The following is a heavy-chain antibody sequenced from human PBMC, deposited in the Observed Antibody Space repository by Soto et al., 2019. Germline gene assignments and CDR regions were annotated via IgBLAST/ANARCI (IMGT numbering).Heavy chain of an antibody. CDR3: AHRLSAAGLFDH. Sequence: QITLKESGPTLVTPRQTLTLTCTFSGFSLGTRGVGVGWVRQPPGKALEWLALIYGNDEQRLNPSLQSRLTIAKDTPKSPVVLTMTNMDPVDTATYFCAHRLSAAGLFDHWGQGTLVSVSS. V-gene: IGHV2-5*01. CDR2: IYGNDEQ. CDR1: GFSLGTRGVG. D-gene: IGHD6-13*01. J-gene: IGHJ5*02.